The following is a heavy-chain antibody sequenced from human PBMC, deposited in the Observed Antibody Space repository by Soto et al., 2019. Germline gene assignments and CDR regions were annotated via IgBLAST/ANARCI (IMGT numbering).Heavy chain of an antibody. D-gene: IGHD6-19*01. Sequence: GGSLRLSCAASGFTFSNYPLHWVRQAPGKGLEWVAVISYDATTKYYADSVKGRFTISRDDPKNTLYLQMNSLKTEDTAVYFCTHTRGWPPSAFDFWAQGTMVTVSS. J-gene: IGHJ3*01. CDR2: ISYDATTK. CDR3: THTRGWPPSAFDF. V-gene: IGHV3-30-3*01. CDR1: GFTFSNYP.